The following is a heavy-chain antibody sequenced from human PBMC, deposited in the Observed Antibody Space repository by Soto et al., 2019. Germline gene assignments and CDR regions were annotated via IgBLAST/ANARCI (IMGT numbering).Heavy chain of an antibody. CDR1: GYTFTSYG. D-gene: IGHD1-1*01. CDR3: ARGRYGDY. Sequence: QVHLVQSGAEVKKPGASVKVSCKASGYTFTSYGITWVRRAPGQGLEWMGWISAHNGKTDYAQKLQGRVIVTRDTSTSTAYMELRSLRSDDTAVYYCARGRYGDYWGQGALVTVSS. J-gene: IGHJ4*02. V-gene: IGHV1-18*01. CDR2: ISAHNGKT.